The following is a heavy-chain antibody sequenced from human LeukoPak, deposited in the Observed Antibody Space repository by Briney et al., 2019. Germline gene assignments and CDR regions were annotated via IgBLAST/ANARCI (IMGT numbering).Heavy chain of an antibody. Sequence: GGSLRLSCAASGFTFSSYGMHWVRQAPGKGLEWVAFIRYDGSNKYYADSVKGRFTISRDNSKNTLYLQMNSLRAEDTAVYYCAKDRPAMAYYYYYYMDVWGKGTTVTISS. D-gene: IGHD5-18*01. CDR1: GFTFSSYG. V-gene: IGHV3-30*02. CDR2: IRYDGSNK. J-gene: IGHJ6*03. CDR3: AKDRPAMAYYYYYYMDV.